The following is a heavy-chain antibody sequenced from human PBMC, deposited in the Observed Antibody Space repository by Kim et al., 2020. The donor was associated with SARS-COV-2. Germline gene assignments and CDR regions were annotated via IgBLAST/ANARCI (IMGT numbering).Heavy chain of an antibody. V-gene: IGHV3-48*01. CDR3: ARDQGGSSNP. J-gene: IGHJ5*02. Sequence: NQYYAGAVKGRFPSSRDNAKNSLYLQMNSLRAEDTAVYYCARDQGGSSNPWGQGTLVTVSS. CDR2: NQ. D-gene: IGHD2-15*01.